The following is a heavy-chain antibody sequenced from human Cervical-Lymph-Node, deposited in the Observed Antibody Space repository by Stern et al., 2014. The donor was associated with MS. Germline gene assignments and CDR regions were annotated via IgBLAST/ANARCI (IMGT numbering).Heavy chain of an antibody. Sequence: MQLVESGGGVVQPGRSLRLSCAASGFAFSSYGMHWVRQAPGKGLEWVTVISYDGSNKYYADSVKGRFTISRDNSENTLYLQMNSLRAEDTAVYYCARGLRGSYSFDYWGQGTLVTVSS. J-gene: IGHJ4*02. CDR1: GFAFSSYG. D-gene: IGHD5-24*01. CDR2: ISYDGSNK. CDR3: ARGLRGSYSFDY. V-gene: IGHV3-30*03.